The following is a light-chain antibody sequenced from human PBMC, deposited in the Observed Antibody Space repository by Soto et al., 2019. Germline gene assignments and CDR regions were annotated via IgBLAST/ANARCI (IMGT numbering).Light chain of an antibody. CDR3: AGWDDSLNGYV. CDR2: SNN. Sequence: QSVLTQPPSASGTPGQRVTISCSGSSSNIGSNAVNWYQQLPGTAPKLLIYSNNQRPSGVPDRFSGSKSGTSASLAFSGLQSEDEADYYCAGWDDSLNGYVFGTGTKVTVL. V-gene: IGLV1-44*01. CDR1: SSNIGSNA. J-gene: IGLJ1*01.